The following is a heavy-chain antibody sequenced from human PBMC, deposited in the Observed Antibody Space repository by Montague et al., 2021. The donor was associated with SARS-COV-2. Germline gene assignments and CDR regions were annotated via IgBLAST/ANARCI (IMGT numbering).Heavy chain of an antibody. Sequence: YLSLSFSASGITFSSYAMHWVRQAPGKGLEWVAVISYDGSNKYYADPVKGRFTISRDNSKNTLYLQMNSLRAEDTAVYYCAREGLSGSYYGFLDYWGQGTLVTVSS. CDR1: GITFSSYA. J-gene: IGHJ4*02. CDR2: ISYDGSNK. V-gene: IGHV3-30-3*01. D-gene: IGHD3-10*01. CDR3: AREGLSGSYYGFLDY.